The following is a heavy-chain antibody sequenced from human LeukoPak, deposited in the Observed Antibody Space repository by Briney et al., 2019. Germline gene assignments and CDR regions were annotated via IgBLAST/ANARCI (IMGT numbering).Heavy chain of an antibody. Sequence: GESLQISCKGSGYSFTSYWIGWLRQLPGKSLEWMGIIYPGDSDTRYSPSFQGQVTISADKSISTAYLQWSSLQASDTAMYYCARQLGNSATPFDYWGQGTLVTVSS. CDR1: GYSFTSYW. CDR3: ARQLGNSATPFDY. CDR2: IYPGDSDT. D-gene: IGHD2-15*01. J-gene: IGHJ4*02. V-gene: IGHV5-51*01.